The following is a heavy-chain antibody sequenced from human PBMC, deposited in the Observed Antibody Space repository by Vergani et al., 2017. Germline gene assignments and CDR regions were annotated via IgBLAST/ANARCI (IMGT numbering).Heavy chain of an antibody. V-gene: IGHV4-59*01. J-gene: IGHJ5*02. Sequence: QVQLQESGPGLVKPSETLSLTCTVSGGSISSYYWSWIRQPPGKGLEWIGYIYYSGSTNYNPSLKSRVTISVDTSKDQFSLKLGSVTAADTAVYYCARDAPYGSDSYLAPWGQGTLVTVSS. CDR3: ARDAPYGSDSYLAP. CDR1: GGSISSYY. D-gene: IGHD3-10*01. CDR2: IYYSGST.